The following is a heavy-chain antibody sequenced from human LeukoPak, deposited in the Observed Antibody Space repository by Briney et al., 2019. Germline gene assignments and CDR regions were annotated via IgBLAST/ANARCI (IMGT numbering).Heavy chain of an antibody. D-gene: IGHD4-17*01. Sequence: PGGSLRLSCAASGFTFSSYAMSSVRQAPGKGLEWVSAISGSGVSTYYTDSVKGRFTISRDNSKNTLYLQMNSLRAEDTAVYYCARGTVTMTNWFDPWGQGTLVTVSS. CDR2: ISGSGVST. V-gene: IGHV3-23*01. CDR1: GFTFSSYA. J-gene: IGHJ5*02. CDR3: ARGTVTMTNWFDP.